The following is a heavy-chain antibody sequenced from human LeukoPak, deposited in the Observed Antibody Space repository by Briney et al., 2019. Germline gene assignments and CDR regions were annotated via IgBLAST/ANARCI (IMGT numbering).Heavy chain of an antibody. CDR3: AREPSMIVVADY. J-gene: IGHJ4*02. CDR2: ISGSSNTI. CDR1: EFTFSSYS. Sequence: GESLRLSCTASEFTFSSYSVNWVRQAPGKGLEWISYISGSSNTIYYADSVKGRFTISRDNAKNSLYLQMNSLRAEDTAVYYCAREPSMIVVADYWGQGTLVTVSS. D-gene: IGHD3-22*01. V-gene: IGHV3-48*04.